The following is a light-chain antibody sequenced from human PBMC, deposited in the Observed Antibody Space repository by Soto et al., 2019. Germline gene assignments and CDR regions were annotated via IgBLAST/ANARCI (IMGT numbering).Light chain of an antibody. V-gene: IGKV3-20*01. J-gene: IGKJ1*01. CDR1: QSVSSSY. Sequence: EIVLTQSPGTLSLSPGERATLSCRASQSVSSSYLGWYQQKPGQALRLLIYGASSRATGIPDRFSGSSSGTDFTLTISDLEHEDFAVYYCQQYGKSPLTFGQGTKVEIK. CDR2: GAS. CDR3: QQYGKSPLT.